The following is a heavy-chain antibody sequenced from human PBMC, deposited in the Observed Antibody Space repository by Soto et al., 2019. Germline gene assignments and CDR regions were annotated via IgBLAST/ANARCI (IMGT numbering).Heavy chain of an antibody. V-gene: IGHV3-23*01. Sequence: GGSLRLSCAASGFTFSSYAMSWVRQAPGKGLEWVSAISGSGGSTYYADSVKGRFTISRDNSKNTLYLQMNSLRAEDTAVYYCAKDRLLWFGRPLYYFDYWGQGTLVTAPQ. J-gene: IGHJ4*02. CDR3: AKDRLLWFGRPLYYFDY. D-gene: IGHD3-10*01. CDR1: GFTFSSYA. CDR2: ISGSGGST.